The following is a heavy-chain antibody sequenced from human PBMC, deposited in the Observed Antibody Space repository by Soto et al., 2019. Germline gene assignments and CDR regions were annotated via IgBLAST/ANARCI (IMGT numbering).Heavy chain of an antibody. CDR3: ASEGSSSFVDS. CDR1: VSGGC. CDR2: INYSGST. Sequence: VSGGCCIWIRQPPGKGLEWIGEINYSGSTNYNPSLKSRVTISLDTSKNQFSLKLSSVTAADTAVYHCASEGSSSFVDSWGQGTLVTVS. V-gene: IGHV4-34*01. J-gene: IGHJ4*02. D-gene: IGHD6-6*01.